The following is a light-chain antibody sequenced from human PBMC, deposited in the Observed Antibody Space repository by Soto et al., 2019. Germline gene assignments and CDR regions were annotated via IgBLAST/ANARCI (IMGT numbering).Light chain of an antibody. CDR3: QKYNSATRT. Sequence: DIQMTQSPSSLSASVGDRVTITCRASQGISNYLAWYQQKPGKVPKLLIYAASTFQSGVPSRFSGSGSGTDFTLTISSLQPEDVATYSCQKYNSATRTFGQGTKVEIK. V-gene: IGKV1-27*01. CDR2: AAS. CDR1: QGISNY. J-gene: IGKJ1*01.